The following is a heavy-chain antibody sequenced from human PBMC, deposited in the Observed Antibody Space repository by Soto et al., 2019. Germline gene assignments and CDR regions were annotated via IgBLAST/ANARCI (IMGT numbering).Heavy chain of an antibody. J-gene: IGHJ6*02. CDR1: GFTFSSYA. CDR2: ISGSGGST. D-gene: IGHD6-13*01. CDR3: ANFAGPSAYYYYGMDV. Sequence: EVQLLESGGGLVQPGGSLRLSCAASGFTFSSYAMSWVRQAPGKGLEWVSAISGSGGSTYYADSVKGRFTISRDNSKNTLYLQMNSLRAEDTAVYYCANFAGPSAYYYYGMDVWGQGTTVTVSS. V-gene: IGHV3-23*01.